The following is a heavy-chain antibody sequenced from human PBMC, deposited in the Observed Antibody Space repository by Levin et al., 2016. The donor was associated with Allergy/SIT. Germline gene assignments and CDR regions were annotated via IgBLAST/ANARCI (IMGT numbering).Heavy chain of an antibody. CDR2: INSDGSST. Sequence: WIRQPPGKGLVWVSRINSDGSSTSYADSVKGRFTISRDNAKNTLYLQMNSLRAEDTAVYYCAREGQGYYGSGVVDYWGQGTLVTVSS. J-gene: IGHJ4*02. CDR3: AREGQGYYGSGVVDY. V-gene: IGHV3-74*01. D-gene: IGHD3-10*01.